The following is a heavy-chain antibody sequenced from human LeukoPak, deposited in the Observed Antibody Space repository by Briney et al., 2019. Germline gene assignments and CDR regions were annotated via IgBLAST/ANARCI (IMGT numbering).Heavy chain of an antibody. J-gene: IGHJ6*03. V-gene: IGHV3-20*04. CDR3: ARVQLVDYYYYSYMDV. CDR2: INWNGGST. Sequence: GGSLRLSCAASGFTFSSYGMSWVRQAPGKGLEWVSGINWNGGSTGYADSVKGRFTISRDNAKNSLYLQMNSLRAEDTALYYCARVQLVDYYYYSYMDVWGKGTTVTVSS. D-gene: IGHD6-6*01. CDR1: GFTFSSYG.